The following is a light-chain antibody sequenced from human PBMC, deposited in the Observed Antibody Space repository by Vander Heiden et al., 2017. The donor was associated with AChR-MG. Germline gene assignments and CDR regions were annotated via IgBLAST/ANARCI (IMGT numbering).Light chain of an antibody. J-gene: IGLJ3*02. Sequence: QSVLTQPPPVSRAPGQRVTIPCTGGSSNIGSGYDVHWYQQLPGTAPKLLIYGNSNRPSGVPDRFSGSKSGTSASLAITGLQAEDEADYYCQSYDSSLSGWVFGGGTKLTVL. CDR2: GNS. CDR1: SSNIGSGYD. V-gene: IGLV1-40*01. CDR3: QSYDSSLSGWV.